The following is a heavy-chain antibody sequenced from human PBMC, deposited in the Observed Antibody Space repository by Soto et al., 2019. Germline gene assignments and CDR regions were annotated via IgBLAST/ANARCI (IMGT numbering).Heavy chain of an antibody. CDR1: GGTFSSYA. D-gene: IGHD6-13*01. J-gene: IGHJ4*02. Sequence: ASVKVSCKASGGTFSSYAISWVRQAPGQGLEWMGGIIPIFGTANYAQKFQGRVTITADESTSTAYMELSSLRSEDTAVYYCARDVFNIPGIAAAGMDYWGQGTLVPVSS. CDR2: IIPIFGTA. V-gene: IGHV1-69*13. CDR3: ARDVFNIPGIAAAGMDY.